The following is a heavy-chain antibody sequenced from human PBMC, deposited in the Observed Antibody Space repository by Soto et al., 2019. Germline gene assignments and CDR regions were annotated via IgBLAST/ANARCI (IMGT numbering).Heavy chain of an antibody. CDR2: ISSSSSYI. D-gene: IGHD3-10*01. CDR3: ARDSLPRGGFRYNWFDP. J-gene: IGHJ5*02. CDR1: GFTFSSYS. V-gene: IGHV3-21*01. Sequence: PGGSLRLSCAASGFTFSSYSMNWVRQAPGKGLEWVSSISSSSSYIYYADSVKGRFTISRDNAKNSLYLQMNSLRAEDTAVYYCARDSLPRGGFRYNWFDPWGQGTLVTVSS.